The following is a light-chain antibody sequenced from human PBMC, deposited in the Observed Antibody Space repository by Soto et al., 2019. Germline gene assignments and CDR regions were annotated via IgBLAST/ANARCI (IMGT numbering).Light chain of an antibody. J-gene: IGKJ1*01. V-gene: IGKV1-5*03. Sequence: IQMTQSPSSLSASVGDRVTITCRASQGIRNALGWYQQKPGKAPKLLIHKASSLQSGVPSRFSGSGSGTDFTLTISSLHSDDFATYYCQQYNSYSPTVGQGTKVDIK. CDR1: QGIRNA. CDR2: KAS. CDR3: QQYNSYSPT.